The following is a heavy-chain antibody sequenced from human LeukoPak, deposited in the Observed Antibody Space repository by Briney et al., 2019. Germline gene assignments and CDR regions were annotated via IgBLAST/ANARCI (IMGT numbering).Heavy chain of an antibody. Sequence: GGSLRLSCAASRFTFSNYWMSWVRQAPGKGLEWVANINQDGSEKYYVDSVRGRFSISGDNAKNSLYLQMNSLRAEDTAVYYCARDSYVRGDYHGMDVWGQGTTVTVSS. V-gene: IGHV3-7*01. CDR1: RFTFSNYW. CDR3: ARDSYVRGDYHGMDV. CDR2: INQDGSEK. J-gene: IGHJ6*02. D-gene: IGHD3-10*02.